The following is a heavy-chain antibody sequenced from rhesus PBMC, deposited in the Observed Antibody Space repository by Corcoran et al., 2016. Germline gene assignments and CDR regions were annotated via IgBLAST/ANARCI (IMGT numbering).Heavy chain of an antibody. CDR2: IYGRRSRT. CDR3: ASGNWNS. CDR1: GGSISSSY. V-gene: IGHV4-169*02. D-gene: IGHD1-26*01. J-gene: IGHJ4*01. Sequence: QLQLQESGPGLVKPSETLSVTCAVSGGSISSSYWSWIRQAPGKGLEWIGYIYGRRSRTNDNPSLKSRVTLSVDTSKTPLSLKLSSVTAADTAVYYCASGNWNSWGQGVLVTVSS.